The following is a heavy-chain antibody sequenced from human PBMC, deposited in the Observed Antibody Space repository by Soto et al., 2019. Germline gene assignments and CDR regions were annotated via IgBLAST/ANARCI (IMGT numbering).Heavy chain of an antibody. Sequence: EVQLLESGGGWVQPGGSLRLSCAASGFTFSSYAMSWVRQAPGKGLEWVSAISGSGGSTYYADSVKGRFTISRDNSKNTLYLQMNSLRAEDTAVYYCAKDLRWAVAGSVDYWGQGTLVTVSS. CDR3: AKDLRWAVAGSVDY. D-gene: IGHD6-19*01. CDR1: GFTFSSYA. V-gene: IGHV3-23*01. J-gene: IGHJ4*02. CDR2: ISGSGGST.